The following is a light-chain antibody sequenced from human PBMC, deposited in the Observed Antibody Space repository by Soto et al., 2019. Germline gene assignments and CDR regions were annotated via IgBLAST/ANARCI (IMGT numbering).Light chain of an antibody. CDR2: EVS. CDR3: TSYTSSTPFYV. J-gene: IGLJ1*01. Sequence: QSALTQPASVSGSPGQSITISCTGTSSDVGGYNFVSWYQQHPGEAPKLMIYEVSNRPSGVSDRFSGSKSGNTASLTISGLQAEDEAEYYCTSYTSSTPFYVFGTGTKVTVL. CDR1: SSDVGGYNF. V-gene: IGLV2-14*01.